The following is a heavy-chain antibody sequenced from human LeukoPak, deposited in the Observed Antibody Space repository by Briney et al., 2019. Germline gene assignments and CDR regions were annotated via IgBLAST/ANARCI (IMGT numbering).Heavy chain of an antibody. CDR1: GGTFSSYA. D-gene: IGHD3-10*01. CDR3: ASRVAGEAFDI. V-gene: IGHV1-69*05. J-gene: IGHJ3*02. CDR2: IIPILGTA. Sequence: GASVKVSCKASGGTFSSYAISWVRQAPGQGLEWMGGIIPILGTANYAQKFQGRVTITTDESTSTAYMELSSLRSEDTAVYYCASRVAGEAFDIWGQGTMVTVSS.